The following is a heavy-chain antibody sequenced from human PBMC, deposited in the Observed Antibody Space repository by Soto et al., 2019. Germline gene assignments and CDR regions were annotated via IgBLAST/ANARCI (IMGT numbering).Heavy chain of an antibody. CDR3: AKEAVASEQVPIPGDS. J-gene: IGHJ4*02. V-gene: IGHV3-23*01. D-gene: IGHD2-15*01. Sequence: EVYLLESGGGLVQPGGSLRLPCTASGLTCRNYAMTWVRQAPGRGLELVSGIGGSGSKKYYADSVKGRFTISRDNSKNMLFLQMDSLRDEDTAMYHCAKEAVASEQVPIPGDSWGQGTLVTVSS. CDR2: IGGSGSKK. CDR1: GLTCRNYA.